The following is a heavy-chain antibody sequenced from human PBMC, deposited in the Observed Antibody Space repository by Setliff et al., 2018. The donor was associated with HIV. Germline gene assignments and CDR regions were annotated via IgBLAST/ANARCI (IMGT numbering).Heavy chain of an antibody. CDR1: GFTFSSYG. V-gene: IGHV3-33*08. D-gene: IGHD6-6*01. CDR3: ARDRGQLVLGSLDL. J-gene: IGHJ3*01. CDR2: IWYDGSNK. Sequence: PGGSLRLSCGVSGFTFSSYGMHWVRQAPGKGLEWVAVIWYDGSNKYYADSVKGRFTISRDNSKNTLYLQMNSLRAEDTAVYYCARDRGQLVLGSLDLWGQGTMVTVSS.